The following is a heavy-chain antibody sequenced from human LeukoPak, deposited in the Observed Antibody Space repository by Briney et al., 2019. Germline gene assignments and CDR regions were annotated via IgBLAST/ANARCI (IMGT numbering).Heavy chain of an antibody. D-gene: IGHD6-19*01. CDR3: ARDRSEQWLVPGHFDY. Sequence: GASVKVSCKASGGIFSSYAISWLRQAPGQGLERMGRIIPIFGTANYAQKFQGRVTITTDESTSTAYMELSSLRSEDTAVYYCARDRSEQWLVPGHFDYWGQGTLVTVS. CDR1: GGIFSSYA. CDR2: IIPIFGTA. J-gene: IGHJ4*02. V-gene: IGHV1-69*05.